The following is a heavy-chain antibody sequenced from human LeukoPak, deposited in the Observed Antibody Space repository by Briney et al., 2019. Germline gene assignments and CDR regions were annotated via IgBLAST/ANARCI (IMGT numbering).Heavy chain of an antibody. CDR3: AGDRVAATSGYFDY. Sequence: GRSLRLSCAASGFTFSSYAMHWVRQAPGKGLEWVAVISYDGSNKYYADSVKGRFTISRDNSKNTLYLQMNSLRAEDTAVYYCAGDRVAATSGYFDYWGQGTLVTVSS. V-gene: IGHV3-30-3*01. CDR2: ISYDGSNK. J-gene: IGHJ4*02. CDR1: GFTFSSYA. D-gene: IGHD2-15*01.